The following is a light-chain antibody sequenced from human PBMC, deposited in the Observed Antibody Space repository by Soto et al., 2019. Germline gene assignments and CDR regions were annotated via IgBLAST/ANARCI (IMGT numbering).Light chain of an antibody. J-gene: IGKJ5*01. CDR2: GTS. V-gene: IGKV3D-20*02. CDR3: RQRAHRSIN. CDR1: QSARSHF. Sequence: EIEMTPAPAALSVCRGARWTVTWRARQSARSHFLAWYQEKPGQAPRLLIFGTSTRATGIPARFSGSGSGKDFPLTIRTLEPADLAVHSSRQRAHRSINFAQGTRLEIK.